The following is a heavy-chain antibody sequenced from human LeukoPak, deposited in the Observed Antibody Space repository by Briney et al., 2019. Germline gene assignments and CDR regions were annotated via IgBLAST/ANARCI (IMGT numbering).Heavy chain of an antibody. Sequence: ASVKVSCKTSGYTFTNYYVHWVRPAPGQGLEWMGWIDPHSGGTNFAQKFKGRVTGTSDTSISTVYMELDRLQSDDTAIYYCARASSTYWGQGTQVTVSP. V-gene: IGHV1-2*02. CDR2: IDPHSGGT. CDR1: GYTFTNYY. J-gene: IGHJ4*02. CDR3: ARASSTY.